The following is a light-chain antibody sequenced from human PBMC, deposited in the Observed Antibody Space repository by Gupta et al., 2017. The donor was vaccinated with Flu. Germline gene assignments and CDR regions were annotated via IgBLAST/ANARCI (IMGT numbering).Light chain of an antibody. V-gene: IGLV2-11*01. CDR1: SRDVGGHNY. CDR2: DVI. CDR3: SSYAGTYTWV. Sequence: QSALTQPRSVSGSPGQSVIISCTGTSRDVGGHNYVTWFQQHPGKAPQLIIYDVIKRPSGVPDRFSGSKSGNTASLTISGLQAEDEADYYCSSYAGTYTWVFGGGTKLTVL. J-gene: IGLJ3*02.